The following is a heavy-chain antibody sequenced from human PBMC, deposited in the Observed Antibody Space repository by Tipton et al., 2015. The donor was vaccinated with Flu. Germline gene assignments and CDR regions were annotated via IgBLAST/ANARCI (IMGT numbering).Heavy chain of an antibody. CDR3: ARDRTGRDGSFQYKFDS. CDR2: IYDTGSA. J-gene: IGHJ4*02. Sequence: GLVKPSETLSLTCTVSGGSIRGYVWTWIRQPPGKGLEWMGYIYDTGSANYNPSLKGRATMSVDTSKNLLSLKVTSVTAADTATYYCARDRTGRDGSFQYKFDSWGQGALVIVSS. CDR1: GGSIRGYV. V-gene: IGHV4-59*01. D-gene: IGHD7-27*01.